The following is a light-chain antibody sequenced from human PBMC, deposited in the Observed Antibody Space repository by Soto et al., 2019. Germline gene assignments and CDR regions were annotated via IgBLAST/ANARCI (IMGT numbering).Light chain of an antibody. J-gene: IGLJ1*01. CDR2: DVN. CDR1: SSDVGSYDY. CDR3: SAYSTSGTHV. V-gene: IGLV2-14*03. Sequence: QSVLTQPASVSGSPGQSITFSCTGTSSDVGSYDYVSWHQQHPGKAPKLIIYDVNNRPSGVPSRFSGSKSGNTASLIISGLQTDVEADYSCSAYSTSGTHVFGTGTNVTVL.